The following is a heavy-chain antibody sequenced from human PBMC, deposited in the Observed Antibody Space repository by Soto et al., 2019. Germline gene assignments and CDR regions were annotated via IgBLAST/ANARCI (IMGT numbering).Heavy chain of an antibody. CDR1: GFALSSYS. Sequence: GGSLRLSCAVSGFALSSYSIAWVRQAPGKGLEWVSAISGSGGSTYYADSVKGRFTISRDNSKNTLYLQMNSLRAEDTAVYYCAKDPQPRLRYFDHWGPGALVTVLL. V-gene: IGHV3-23*01. CDR2: ISGSGGST. D-gene: IGHD3-9*01. CDR3: AKDPQPRLRYFDH. J-gene: IGHJ4*02.